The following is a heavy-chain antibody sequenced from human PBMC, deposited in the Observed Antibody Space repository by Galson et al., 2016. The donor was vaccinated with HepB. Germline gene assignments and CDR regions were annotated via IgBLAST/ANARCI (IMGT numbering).Heavy chain of an antibody. CDR2: IYYSGST. D-gene: IGHD3-10*01. Sequence: ETLSLTCTVSGGSISSSSYYWGWIRQPPGKGLEWIGSIYYSGSTYYNPSLKSRVTISVDTSKNQFSLKMSSVTAADTAVYYCARHGSGSFNYYYYYYMDVWGKGTTVTVSS. J-gene: IGHJ6*03. CDR1: GGSISSSSYY. V-gene: IGHV4-39*01. CDR3: ARHGSGSFNYYYYYYMDV.